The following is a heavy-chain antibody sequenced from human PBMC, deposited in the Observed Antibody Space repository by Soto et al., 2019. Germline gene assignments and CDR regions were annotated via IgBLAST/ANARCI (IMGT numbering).Heavy chain of an antibody. V-gene: IGHV3-23*01. CDR2: ISGSGGST. D-gene: IGHD6-13*01. CDR1: GFTFSSYA. CDR3: AGRRIAAAGSPGYRLDY. J-gene: IGHJ4*02. Sequence: GGSLRLSCAASGFTFSSYAMSWVRQAPGKGLEWVSAISGSGGSTYYADSVKGRFTISRDNSKNTLYLQMNSLRAEDTAGYYWAGRRIAAAGSPGYRLDYWGQGTLVTVSS.